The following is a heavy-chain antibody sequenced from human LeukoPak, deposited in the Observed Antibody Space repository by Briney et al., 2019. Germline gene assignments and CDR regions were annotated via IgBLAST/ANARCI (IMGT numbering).Heavy chain of an antibody. CDR3: ARRKRLYDSSGYFDP. CDR1: GGSFNGYY. Sequence: SETLSLTCAVYGGSFNGYYWSWIRQPPGKGLEWIGEINHSGSTNYNPSLKSRVTISVDTSKNQFSLKLSSVTAADTAVYYCARRKRLYDSSGYFDPWGQGTLVTVSS. CDR2: INHSGST. D-gene: IGHD3-22*01. J-gene: IGHJ5*02. V-gene: IGHV4-34*01.